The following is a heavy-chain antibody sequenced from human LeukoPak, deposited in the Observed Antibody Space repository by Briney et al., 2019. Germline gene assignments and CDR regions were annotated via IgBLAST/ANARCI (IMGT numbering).Heavy chain of an antibody. Sequence: DPGGSLRLSCAASGFTVSSNYMSWVRQAPGKGLEWVSVIYSGGSTYYADSVKGRFTISRDNSKNTLYLQMNSLRAEDTAVYYCAGLTYYYDGSGYPIDYWGQGTLVTVSS. CDR1: GFTVSSNY. J-gene: IGHJ4*02. CDR2: IYSGGST. V-gene: IGHV3-53*01. D-gene: IGHD3-22*01. CDR3: AGLTYYYDGSGYPIDY.